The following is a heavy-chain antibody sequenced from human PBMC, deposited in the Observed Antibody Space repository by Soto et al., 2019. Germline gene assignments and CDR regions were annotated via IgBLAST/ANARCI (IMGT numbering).Heavy chain of an antibody. Sequence: SVKVSSKASGGPFSSYAISWVRQAPGQGLEWMGGIIPIFGTANYAQKFQCRVTITADKSTSTAYMELSSLRSEDTAVYYCARDRGIVVVRNYYYYGMDVWGQGTMVTVS. V-gene: IGHV1-69*06. CDR1: GGPFSSYA. D-gene: IGHD3-22*01. CDR3: ARDRGIVVVRNYYYYGMDV. J-gene: IGHJ6*02. CDR2: IIPIFGTA.